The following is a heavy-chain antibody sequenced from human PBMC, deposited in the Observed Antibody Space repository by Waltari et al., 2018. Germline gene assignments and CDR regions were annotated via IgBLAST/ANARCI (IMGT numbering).Heavy chain of an antibody. V-gene: IGHV4-38-2*01. D-gene: IGHD3-3*01. J-gene: IGHJ2*01. Sequence: QVQLQESGPGLVKPSETLSLTCAVSGYSISSGYYWGWLRQPPGKGLEWIGSIYHSGSTYDNPALKSRVTISVDTAKNQCSLKLSSVTAADTAVYYCASGGWGYDFWSGNWYFDLWGRGTLVTVSS. CDR1: GYSISSGYY. CDR2: IYHSGST. CDR3: ASGGWGYDFWSGNWYFDL.